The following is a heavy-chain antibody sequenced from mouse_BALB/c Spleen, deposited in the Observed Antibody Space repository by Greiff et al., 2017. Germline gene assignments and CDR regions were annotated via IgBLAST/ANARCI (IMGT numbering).Heavy chain of an antibody. CDR1: GYSITSGYY. CDR3: ARGTTAPDY. D-gene: IGHD2-14*01. J-gene: IGHJ2*01. Sequence: ESGPGLVKPSQSLSLTCSVTGYSITSGYYWNWIRQFPGNKLEWMGYISYDGSNNYNPSLKNRISITRDTSKNQFFLKLNSVTTEDTATYYCARGTTAPDYWGQGTTLTVSS. CDR2: ISYDGSN. V-gene: IGHV3-6*02.